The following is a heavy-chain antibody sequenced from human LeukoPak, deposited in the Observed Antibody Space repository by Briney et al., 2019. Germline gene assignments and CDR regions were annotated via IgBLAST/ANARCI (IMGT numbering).Heavy chain of an antibody. J-gene: IGHJ4*02. CDR3: ARIKVGATGIDY. Sequence: GGSLRLSCAASRFTFNNYWMHWVRQAPGKGLVWVSRINTDGSHINYADSVKGRFTFSRDNAKNTLYLQVNSLRAEDTAVYYCARIKVGATGIDYWGQGTLVTVSS. CDR1: RFTFNNYW. CDR2: INTDGSHI. D-gene: IGHD1-26*01. V-gene: IGHV3-74*01.